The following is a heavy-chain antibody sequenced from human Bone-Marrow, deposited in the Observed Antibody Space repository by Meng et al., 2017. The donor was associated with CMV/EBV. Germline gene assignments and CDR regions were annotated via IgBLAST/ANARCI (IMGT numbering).Heavy chain of an antibody. V-gene: IGHV4-59*01. CDR3: ARYTVTAVFDY. J-gene: IGHJ4*02. D-gene: IGHD4-11*01. CDR2: IYYSGST. CDR1: GGSISSYY. Sequence: SETRSLTCTAPGGSISSYYWSWIRQPPGKGLEWIRYIYYSGSTNYNPTLKSRVTISVDTSKNQFSLKLSSVAAADTAVYYCARYTVTAVFDYWGQGTLVTVSS.